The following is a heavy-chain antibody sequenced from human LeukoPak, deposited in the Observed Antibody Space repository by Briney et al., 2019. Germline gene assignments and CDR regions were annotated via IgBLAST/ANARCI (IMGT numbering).Heavy chain of an antibody. V-gene: IGHV1-69*13. CDR3: ARGRDDYGDRDAFDI. D-gene: IGHD4-17*01. CDR1: GGTFSSYA. J-gene: IGHJ3*02. CDR2: IIPIFGTA. Sequence: SVKVSCKASGGTFSSYAISWVRQAPGQGLEWMGGIIPIFGTANYAQKFQGRVTITADESTSTAYMELSSLRSEDTAVYYCARGRDDYGDRDAFDIWGQGTMVTVSS.